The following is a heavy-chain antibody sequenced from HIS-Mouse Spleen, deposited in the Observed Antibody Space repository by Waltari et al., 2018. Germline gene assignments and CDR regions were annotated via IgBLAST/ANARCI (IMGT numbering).Heavy chain of an antibody. V-gene: IGHV4-39*07. CDR1: GGSISSSSYY. Sequence: QLQLQESGPGLVKPSETLSLTCTVSGGSISSSSYYWGWIRQPPGKGLEWIGSIYYSGSTYYNPSLKSRVTISVDTSKNQFSLKLSSVTAADTAVYYCARDVAHYYDSSGYYYWYFDLWGRGTLVTVSS. CDR3: ARDVAHYYDSSGYYYWYFDL. CDR2: IYYSGST. J-gene: IGHJ2*01. D-gene: IGHD3-22*01.